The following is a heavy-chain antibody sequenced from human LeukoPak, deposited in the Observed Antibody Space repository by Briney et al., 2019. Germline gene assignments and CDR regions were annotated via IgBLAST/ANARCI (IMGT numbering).Heavy chain of an antibody. CDR2: IEKDGSEK. Sequence: PGGSLRLSCAASGFTFSSYWMNWVRQAPGKGLEWVANIEKDGSEKYYVDSVKGRFTISRDNAKSSLFLQMDSLRAEDTAVYYCAKDLGVGAYLLFDYITSGLDSWGQGTLVTVSS. J-gene: IGHJ4*02. V-gene: IGHV3-7*01. D-gene: IGHD2/OR15-2a*01. CDR1: GFTFSSYW. CDR3: AKDLGVGAYLLFDYITSGLDS.